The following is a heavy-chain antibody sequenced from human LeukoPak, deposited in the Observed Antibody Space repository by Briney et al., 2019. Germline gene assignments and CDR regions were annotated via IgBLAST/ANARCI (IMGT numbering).Heavy chain of an antibody. V-gene: IGHV1-18*01. CDR2: ISAYNGNT. D-gene: IGHD2-2*01. Sequence: GASVKVSCKASGYTFTSYGISWVGQAPGQGLEWMGWISAYNGNTNYAQKLQGRVTMTTDTSTSTAYMELRSLRSDDTAVYYCARAPHFFVVPADTSNHAFDIWGQGTMVTVSS. J-gene: IGHJ3*02. CDR3: ARAPHFFVVPADTSNHAFDI. CDR1: GYTFTSYG.